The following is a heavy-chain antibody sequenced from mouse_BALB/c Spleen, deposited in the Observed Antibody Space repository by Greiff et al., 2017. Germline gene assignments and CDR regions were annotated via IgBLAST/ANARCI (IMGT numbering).Heavy chain of an antibody. D-gene: IGHD1-1*01. CDR2: IRNKANGYTT. CDR3: ARDTRITARAHFDY. J-gene: IGHJ2*01. Sequence: EVKLMESGGGLVQPGGSLRLSCATSGFTFTDHYMSWVRQPPGKALEWLGFIRNKANGYTTEYSASVKGRFTISRDNSQSILYLQMNTLRAEDSATYYCARDTRITARAHFDYWGQGTTLTVSS. CDR1: GFTFTDHY. V-gene: IGHV7-3*02.